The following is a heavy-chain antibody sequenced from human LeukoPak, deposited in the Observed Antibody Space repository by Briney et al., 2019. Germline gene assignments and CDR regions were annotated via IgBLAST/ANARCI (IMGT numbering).Heavy chain of an antibody. V-gene: IGHV3-30*02. J-gene: IGHJ4*02. D-gene: IGHD3-10*01. CDR2: IRYDGSNK. CDR1: GFTFSSYG. CDR3: AKEGLSRLWFGELSPSGFDY. Sequence: QPGGSLRLSCAASGFTFSSYGMHWVRQAPGKGLEWVAFIRYDGSNKYYADSVKGRFTISSDNSKNTLYLQMNSLRAEDTAVYYCAKEGLSRLWFGELSPSGFDYWGQGTLVTVSS.